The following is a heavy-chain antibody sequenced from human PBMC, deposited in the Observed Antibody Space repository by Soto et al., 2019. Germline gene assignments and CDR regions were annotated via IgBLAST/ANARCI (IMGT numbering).Heavy chain of an antibody. CDR1: GFSLSSTRMA. CDR3: AHIVVAGFGYYFDY. Sequence: QITLKESGPTLVKPTQTLTLTCTFSGFSLSSTRMAVGWIHQPPGKALEWLALTYWDDDKRYSPFLKSRLTMANDTSKIEVVLTMSHMDPVDTARYYCAHIVVAGFGYYFDYWGQGTLVTVSS. CDR2: TYWDDDK. D-gene: IGHD6-19*01. V-gene: IGHV2-5*02. J-gene: IGHJ4*02.